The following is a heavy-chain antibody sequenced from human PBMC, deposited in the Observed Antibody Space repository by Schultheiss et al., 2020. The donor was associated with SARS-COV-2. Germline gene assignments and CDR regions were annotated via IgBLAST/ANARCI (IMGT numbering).Heavy chain of an antibody. CDR2: ISYDGSNK. CDR3: ARDTTGGALGGMDV. D-gene: IGHD1-14*01. J-gene: IGHJ6*02. V-gene: IGHV3-30*04. CDR1: GFTLSSYA. Sequence: GGSLRLSCVAAGFTLSSYAMHWVRQAPGKGLEWVAVISYDGSNKYYADSVKGRFTISRDNSKNTLYLQMNSLRAEDTAVYYCARDTTGGALGGMDVWGQGTTVTVSS.